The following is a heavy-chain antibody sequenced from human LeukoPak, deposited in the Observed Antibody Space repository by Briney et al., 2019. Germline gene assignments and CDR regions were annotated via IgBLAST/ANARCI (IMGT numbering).Heavy chain of an antibody. V-gene: IGHV3-30-3*01. CDR2: ISYDGSNK. CDR3: AREVGSDYYDSRLDY. CDR1: GFTFSSYA. Sequence: GASLRLSCAASGFTFSSYAMHWVRQAPGKGLEWVAVISYDGSNKYYADSVKGRFTISRDNSKNTLYLQMNSLRAEDTAVYYCAREVGSDYYDSRLDYWGQGTLVTVSS. D-gene: IGHD3-22*01. J-gene: IGHJ4*02.